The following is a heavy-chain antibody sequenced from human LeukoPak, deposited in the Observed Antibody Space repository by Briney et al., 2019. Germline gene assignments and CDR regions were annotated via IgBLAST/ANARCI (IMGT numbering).Heavy chain of an antibody. Sequence: GGSLRLSCAASGFTFDDYAMHWVRQAPGKGLEWVSDISWNSGSIVYADSVKGRFTISRDNSKNTVYLQMNSLRAEDTAVYYCAKGGSYRSQPYFDYWGQGTPVTVSS. D-gene: IGHD3-16*02. V-gene: IGHV3-9*01. CDR1: GFTFDDYA. J-gene: IGHJ4*02. CDR3: AKGGSYRSQPYFDY. CDR2: ISWNSGSI.